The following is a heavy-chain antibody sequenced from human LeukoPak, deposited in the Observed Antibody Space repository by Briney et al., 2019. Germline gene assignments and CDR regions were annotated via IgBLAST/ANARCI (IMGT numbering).Heavy chain of an antibody. V-gene: IGHV4-34*01. CDR1: GGSFSGYY. CDR2: INHSGST. D-gene: IGHD3-3*01. CDR3: ARGTPPLSFWRDLKYYFDY. Sequence: ASETLSLTCAVYGGSFSGYYWSWIRQPSGKGLEWIGKINHSGSTNYNPSLKSRVTISVDTSKNQFSLKLTSVTAADTAVYYCARGTPPLSFWRDLKYYFDYWGPGTLVTVSS. J-gene: IGHJ4*02.